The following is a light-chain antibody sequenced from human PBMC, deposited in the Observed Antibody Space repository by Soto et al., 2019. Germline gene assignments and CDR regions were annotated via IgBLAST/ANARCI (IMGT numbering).Light chain of an antibody. J-gene: IGKJ4*01. CDR3: KQRINWPLT. V-gene: IGKV3-11*01. CDR1: QSISSH. Sequence: EIVLTQSPATLSLSPGERATLSCRASQSISSHLAWYQQKPGQAPRLLIYGASNRATGIPARFCVRGSGTDFTLTISSLEPEDFAVYYCKQRINWPLTFGGGTKVEIK. CDR2: GAS.